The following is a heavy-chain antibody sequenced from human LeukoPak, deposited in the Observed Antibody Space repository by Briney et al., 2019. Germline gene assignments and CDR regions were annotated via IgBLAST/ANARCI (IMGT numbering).Heavy chain of an antibody. D-gene: IGHD2-15*01. Sequence: GGPLRHSCAPSGFTFSDFAMRGVGAPPGESREWVSGIGGADPDYANSVRGRFTISRDNSKNTLHLQMNSLRAEDTAVYYYAKDGHSFNSIWDYFGSWGQGTLVTVSS. CDR3: AKDGHSFNSIWDYFGS. V-gene: IGHV3-23*01. CDR2: IGGADP. CDR1: GFTFSDFA. J-gene: IGHJ4*02.